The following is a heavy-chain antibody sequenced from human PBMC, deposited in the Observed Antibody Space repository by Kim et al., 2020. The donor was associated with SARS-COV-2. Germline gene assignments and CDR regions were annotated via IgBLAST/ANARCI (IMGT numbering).Heavy chain of an antibody. CDR2: IYPSDSDA. CDR3: VRHKYGGYCGPDCLSRWFDP. Sequence: GESLKISCKGNGYNFKTYWIGWVRQMPGKGLEWMGIIYPSDSDARYNPSFQGQVTMSVDRSIDTAYLQWGGLKASDSAIYYCVRHKYGGYCGPDCLSRWFDPWGQGTLVTVSS. CDR1: GYNFKTYW. D-gene: IGHD2-21*02. V-gene: IGHV5-51*01. J-gene: IGHJ5*02.